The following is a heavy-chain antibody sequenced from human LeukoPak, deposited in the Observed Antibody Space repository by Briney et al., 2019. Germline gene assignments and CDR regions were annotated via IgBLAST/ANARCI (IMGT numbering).Heavy chain of an antibody. CDR3: AIEVKGYYDSSGSENFDY. D-gene: IGHD3-22*01. CDR1: GGSISSGSYY. V-gene: IGHV4-61*02. Sequence: SETLSLTCTVSGGSISSGSYYWSWIRQPAGKGLEWIGRIYTSGSTNYNPSLKSRVTISVDTSKNQFSLKPSSVTAADTAVYYCAIEVKGYYDSSGSENFDYWGQGTLVTVPS. CDR2: IYTSGST. J-gene: IGHJ4*02.